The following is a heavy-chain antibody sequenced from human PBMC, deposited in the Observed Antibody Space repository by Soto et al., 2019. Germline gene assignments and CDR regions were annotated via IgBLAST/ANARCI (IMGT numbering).Heavy chain of an antibody. J-gene: IGHJ6*02. Sequence: SLRLSCAASGFTFSSYGMSWVRQAPGKGPEWVSGISGSGGKTYYADSVKGRFTISKDNSKNTLYVQMKSLRADDTAVYYCAKDTSPIVGASQLYYYYGMDVWGQGTSVTVSS. CDR3: AKDTSPIVGASQLYYYYGMDV. D-gene: IGHD1-26*01. CDR2: ISGSGGKT. V-gene: IGHV3-23*01. CDR1: GFTFSSYG.